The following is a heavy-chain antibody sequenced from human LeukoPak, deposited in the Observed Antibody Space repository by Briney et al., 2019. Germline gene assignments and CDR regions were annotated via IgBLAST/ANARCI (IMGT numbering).Heavy chain of an antibody. D-gene: IGHD4-23*01. V-gene: IGHV3-7*01. J-gene: IGHJ5*02. CDR2: IKQDGSEK. Sequence: GGSLRLSCAASGFTFSSYWMGWVRQAPGKGLEWVANIKQDGSEKYYEDSVKGRFTISRDNAKNSLYLQLNSLRAEDTAVYYCATGSNSRGSWGQGTLVTVSS. CDR1: GFTFSSYW. CDR3: ATGSNSRGS.